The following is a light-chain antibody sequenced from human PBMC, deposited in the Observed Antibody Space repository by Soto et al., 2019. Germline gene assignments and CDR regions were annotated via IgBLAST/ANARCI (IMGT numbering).Light chain of an antibody. CDR3: GACDGSVNLVV. CDR1: SANIGSNY. Sequence: QSVLTQSPSASGTPGQRVTISCSGSSANIGSNYVYWYQQFPGTAPKLLIYRADQRPSGVPDRFSGSKSGTTASLAISGLRAEDEAEYYCGACDGSVNLVVFGGGTKLTVL. CDR2: RAD. V-gene: IGLV1-47*01. J-gene: IGLJ2*01.